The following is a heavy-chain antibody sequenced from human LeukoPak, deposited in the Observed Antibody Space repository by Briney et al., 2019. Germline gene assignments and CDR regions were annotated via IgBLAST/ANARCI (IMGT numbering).Heavy chain of an antibody. J-gene: IGHJ3*02. V-gene: IGHV4-61*03. CDR2: IHYSGNT. Sequence: SETLSLTCAVSGGSISSGGYSWSWIRQPPGKGLEWIGYIHYSGNTNYNPSLKSRVTISVDTSKNHFSLKLSSVTAADTAVYYCARDVYYYDSSHSRAFDIWGQGTMVTVSS. CDR3: ARDVYYYDSSHSRAFDI. CDR1: GGSISSGGYS. D-gene: IGHD3-22*01.